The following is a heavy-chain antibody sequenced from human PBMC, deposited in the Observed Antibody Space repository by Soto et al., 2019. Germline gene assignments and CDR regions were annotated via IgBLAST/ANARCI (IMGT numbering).Heavy chain of an antibody. CDR2: IYPDDSDT. V-gene: IGHV5-51*01. J-gene: IGHJ6*02. CDR1: GFNFPTFW. Sequence: PGECLKISCKHSGFNFPTFWIAWVRQMPGKGLEWMGTIYPDDSDTRYSPSFQGQVTISADKSIQTAYLQWGSLKASDTTMYYCARRENAYYYYYGMDIWGQGTTDNVSS. CDR3: ARRENAYYYYYGMDI.